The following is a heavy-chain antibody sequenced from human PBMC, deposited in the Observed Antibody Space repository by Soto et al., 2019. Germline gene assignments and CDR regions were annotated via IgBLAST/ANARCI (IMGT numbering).Heavy chain of an antibody. Sequence: GGSLRLSCSASGFTFNSYEMNWVRQAPGKGLEWISDISTSGSTRYYADSVKGRFTISRDNARNSLYLQMNNLRAEDTAVYYCVRDMATTQGFDFWGQGILVTVSS. CDR2: ISTSGSTR. D-gene: IGHD5-12*01. CDR1: GFTFNSYE. V-gene: IGHV3-48*03. J-gene: IGHJ4*02. CDR3: VRDMATTQGFDF.